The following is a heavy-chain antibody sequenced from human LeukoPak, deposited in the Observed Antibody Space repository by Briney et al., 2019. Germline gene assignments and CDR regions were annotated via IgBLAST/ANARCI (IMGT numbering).Heavy chain of an antibody. CDR1: GFTFSSYA. V-gene: IGHV3-23*01. Sequence: GGSLGLSCAASGFTFSSYAMSWVRQAPGKGLEWVSAISGSGGSTYYADSVKGRFTISRDNSKNTLYLQMNSLRAEDTAVYYCDPSCWLVPQTFDYWGQGTLVTVSS. J-gene: IGHJ4*02. CDR2: ISGSGGST. D-gene: IGHD3-9*01. CDR3: DPSCWLVPQTFDY.